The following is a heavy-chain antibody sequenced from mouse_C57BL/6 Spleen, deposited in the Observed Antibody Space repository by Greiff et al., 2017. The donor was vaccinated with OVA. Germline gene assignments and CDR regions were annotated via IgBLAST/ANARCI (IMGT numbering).Heavy chain of an antibody. V-gene: IGHV1-64*01. CDR3: ARYDGSSSQTMDY. Sequence: QVQLQQPGAELVKPGASVQLSCKASGYTFTSYWMHWVKQRPGQGLEWIGMIHPNSGSTNYNEKFKSKATLTVDKSSSTAYMQLSSLTSEDSAVYYCARYDGSSSQTMDYWGQGTSVTVSS. CDR1: GYTFTSYW. D-gene: IGHD1-1*01. J-gene: IGHJ4*01. CDR2: IHPNSGST.